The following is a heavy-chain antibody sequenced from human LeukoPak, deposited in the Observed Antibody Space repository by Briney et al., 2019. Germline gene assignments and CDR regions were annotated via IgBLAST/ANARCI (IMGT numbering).Heavy chain of an antibody. J-gene: IGHJ5*02. CDR3: AREVPGSSWYFSAQNWFDP. Sequence: SETLSLTCTVSGVSISGYYWSWIRQPPGKGLEWIAYIYYNGISNYNPSLKSRVIISVDSSKNQFSLKLTSVTAADTAVYYCAREVPGSSWYFSAQNWFDPWGQGTLVTVSS. D-gene: IGHD6-13*01. V-gene: IGHV4-59*01. CDR1: GVSISGYY. CDR2: IYYNGIS.